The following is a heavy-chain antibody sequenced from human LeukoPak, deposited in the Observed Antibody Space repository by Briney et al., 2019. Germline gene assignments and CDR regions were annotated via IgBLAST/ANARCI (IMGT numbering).Heavy chain of an antibody. J-gene: IGHJ4*02. CDR3: AKDPRVDTAMLTGLFDY. Sequence: GGSLRLSCAASGSTFSSYAMSWVRQAPGKGLEWVSAISGSGGSAYYADSVKGRFTISRDNSKNTLYLQMNSLRAEDTAVYYCAKDPRVDTAMLTGLFDYWGQGTLVTVSS. CDR2: ISGSGGSA. V-gene: IGHV3-23*01. D-gene: IGHD5-18*01. CDR1: GSTFSSYA.